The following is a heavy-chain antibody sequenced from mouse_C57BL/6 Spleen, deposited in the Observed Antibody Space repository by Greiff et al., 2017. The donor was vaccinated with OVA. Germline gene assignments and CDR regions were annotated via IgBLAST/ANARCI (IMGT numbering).Heavy chain of an antibody. D-gene: IGHD2-3*01. V-gene: IGHV5-17*01. CDR2: ISSGSSTI. CDR1: GFTFSDYG. J-gene: IGHJ4*01. Sequence: EVHLMESGGGLVKPGGSLKLSCAASGFTFSDYGMHWVRQAPEKGLEWVAYISSGSSTIYYADTVKGRFTISRDNAKNTLFLQMTSLRSEDTAMYYCAREDGYYSLYAMDYWGQGTSVTVSS. CDR3: AREDGYYSLYAMDY.